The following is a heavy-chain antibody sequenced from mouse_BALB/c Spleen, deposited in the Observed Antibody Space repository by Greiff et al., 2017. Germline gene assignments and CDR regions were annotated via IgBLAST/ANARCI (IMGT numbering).Heavy chain of an antibody. J-gene: IGHJ3*01. CDR3: ARRGYGSSPWFAY. CDR2: INPGSGGT. D-gene: IGHD1-1*01. Sequence: QVQLQQSGAELVRPGTSVKVSCKASGYAFTNYLIEWVKQRPGQGLEWIGVINPGSGGTNYNEKFKGKATLTADKSSSTAYMQLSSLTSDDSAVYFCARRGYGSSPWFAYWGQGTLVTVSA. V-gene: IGHV1-54*01. CDR1: GYAFTNYL.